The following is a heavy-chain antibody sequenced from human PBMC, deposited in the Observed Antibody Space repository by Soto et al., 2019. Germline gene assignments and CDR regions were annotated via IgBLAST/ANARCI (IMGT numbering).Heavy chain of an antibody. Sequence: EVQLVESGGGLVQPGGSLRLSCAASGFTVSNNYRRWVRQAPGKGLEWVALIYSGGATYYADSVTGRFTISRDKSKNTLYLQMNSLRADDTAVYYCARDGTYNWVGGQGILVTVSS. D-gene: IGHD1-1*01. CDR1: GFTVSNNY. J-gene: IGHJ4*02. V-gene: IGHV3-66*01. CDR2: IYSGGAT. CDR3: ARDGTYNWV.